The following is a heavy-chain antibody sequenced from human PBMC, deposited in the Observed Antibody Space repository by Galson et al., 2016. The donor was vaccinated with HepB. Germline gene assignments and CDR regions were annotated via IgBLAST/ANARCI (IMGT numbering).Heavy chain of an antibody. J-gene: IGHJ4*02. V-gene: IGHV1-69*13. CDR1: GYPFITYG. Sequence: SVKVSCKASGYPFITYGITWVRQAPGEGLEWMGEFIAVFGTTNYAQRFQGRVTITADESTSTVYMDLTGLTSEDTAVYYCTRDRGQYYALWGQGTLVTVSS. D-gene: IGHD2-2*01. CDR2: FIAVFGTT. CDR3: TRDRGQYYAL.